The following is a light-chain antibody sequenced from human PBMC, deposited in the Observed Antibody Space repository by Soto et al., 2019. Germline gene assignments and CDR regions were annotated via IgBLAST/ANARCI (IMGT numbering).Light chain of an antibody. CDR3: AAWDDSLPGPV. CDR2: GND. V-gene: IGLV1-44*01. J-gene: IGLJ3*02. CDR1: SSNIGSHT. Sequence: QSVLTQPPSASGTPGQRVAISCSGSSSNIGSHTVNWYQQLPGTAPKLLIYGNDQRPSGVPDRFSGSKSGTSASLAISGLQSEDEVDYYCAAWDDSLPGPVFGGGTKLTVL.